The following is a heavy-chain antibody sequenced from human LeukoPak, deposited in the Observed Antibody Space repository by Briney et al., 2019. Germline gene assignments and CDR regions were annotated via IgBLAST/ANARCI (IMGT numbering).Heavy chain of an antibody. D-gene: IGHD1-26*01. CDR3: AKDLYEWELPDY. CDR1: GFTFDDYA. Sequence: GRSLRLSCAASGFTFDDYAMHWVRQAPGKGLEWVAFIRYDGSNKYYADSVKGRFTISRDNSKNTLYLQMNSLRAEDTAVYYCAKDLYEWELPDYWGQGTLVTVSS. J-gene: IGHJ4*02. CDR2: IRYDGSNK. V-gene: IGHV3-30*02.